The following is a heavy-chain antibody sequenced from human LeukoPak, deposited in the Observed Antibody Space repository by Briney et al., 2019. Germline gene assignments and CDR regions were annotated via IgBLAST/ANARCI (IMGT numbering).Heavy chain of an antibody. Sequence: GASVKVSCKASGVTSSYYAISWVRQAPGQGLEWMGGIIPIFGTANYAQKFQGRVTITADESTSTAYMELSSLRSEDTAVYYCARVGPITGQIRDAFDIWGQGTMVTVSS. V-gene: IGHV1-69*13. CDR3: ARVGPITGQIRDAFDI. J-gene: IGHJ3*02. CDR2: IIPIFGTA. CDR1: GVTSSYYA. D-gene: IGHD1-20*01.